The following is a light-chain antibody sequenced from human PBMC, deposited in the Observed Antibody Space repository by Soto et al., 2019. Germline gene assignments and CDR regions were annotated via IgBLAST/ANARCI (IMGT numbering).Light chain of an antibody. Sequence: TVMTQSPATLSVSPGERATLSCRASQSVSTKVAWYQQKPGQAPSLLIYGASTRATGIPARFSGSGSGTEFTLTISSLQSEDFAVYYCQQYSNWPPVTFGGGTKVDIK. J-gene: IGKJ4*01. CDR2: GAS. V-gene: IGKV3-15*01. CDR3: QQYSNWPPVT. CDR1: QSVSTK.